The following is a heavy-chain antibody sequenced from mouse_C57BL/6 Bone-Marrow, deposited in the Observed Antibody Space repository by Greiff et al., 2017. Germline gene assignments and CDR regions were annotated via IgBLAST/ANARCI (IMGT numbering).Heavy chain of an antibody. V-gene: IGHV14-4*01. J-gene: IGHJ3*01. CDR3: TLNWDWFAY. CDR2: IDPENGDT. Sequence: VQLKQSGAELVRPGASVKLSCTASGFNIKDDYMHWVKQRPEQGLEWIGWIDPENGDTEYASKFQGKATITADTSSNTAYLQLSSLTSEDTAVYYCTLNWDWFAYWGQGTLVTVAA. CDR1: GFNIKDDY. D-gene: IGHD4-1*01.